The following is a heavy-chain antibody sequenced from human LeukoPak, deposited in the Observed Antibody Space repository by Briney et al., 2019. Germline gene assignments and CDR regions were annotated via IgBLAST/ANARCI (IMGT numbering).Heavy chain of an antibody. CDR1: GFTFSNNY. Sequence: GGSLRLSCAASGFTFSNNYMSWVRQTPGKGLEWVSVIYAGGSAYYADSVKGRFTISGDSSKNTLYLQMNSLRAEDTAVYYCARLKIDGTHFDYWGQGTLVTVSS. D-gene: IGHD3-9*01. CDR3: ARLKIDGTHFDY. CDR2: IYAGGSA. V-gene: IGHV3-53*01. J-gene: IGHJ4*02.